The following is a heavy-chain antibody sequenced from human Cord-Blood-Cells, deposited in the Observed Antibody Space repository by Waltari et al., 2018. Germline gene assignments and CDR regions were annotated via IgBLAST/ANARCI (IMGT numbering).Heavy chain of an antibody. Sequence: QVQLVQSGAEVKKPGSSVKVSCKASGGTFSSYAISWVRQAAGQGLEWMGGIIPIFGTANYAQKCQGRVTITADKSTSTAYMERSSLRSEDTAVYYCARDGSLPIAARPFDYWGQGTLVTVSS. CDR1: GGTFSSYA. CDR2: IIPIFGTA. V-gene: IGHV1-69*06. CDR3: ARDGSLPIAARPFDY. D-gene: IGHD6-6*01. J-gene: IGHJ4*02.